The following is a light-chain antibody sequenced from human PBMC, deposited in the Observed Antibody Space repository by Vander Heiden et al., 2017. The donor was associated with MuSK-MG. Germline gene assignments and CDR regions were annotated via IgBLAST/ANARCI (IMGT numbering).Light chain of an antibody. V-gene: IGKV3-15*01. CDR1: QSVSSN. J-gene: IGKJ4*01. CDR3: QQYNNWPPLT. Sequence: EIVMTQSPATLSVSSGERATLSRRASQSVSSNLAWYQQKPGHSPRLLIYGASTRATRIPARFSGSESRIDFTLTISSLQSEAFAVYYCQQYNNWPPLTFGGGTKVEIK. CDR2: GAS.